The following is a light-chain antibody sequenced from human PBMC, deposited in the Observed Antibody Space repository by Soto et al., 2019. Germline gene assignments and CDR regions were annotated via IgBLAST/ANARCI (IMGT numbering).Light chain of an antibody. Sequence: LTQPASVSGSPGQSITISCTGTSSDIGGYNYVSWYQQHPGKAPKLMIYEVRNRPSGVSNLFSGSKSGNTTSLTISGLQAEDEADYHCSSYTSSSTLYVFGTGNKVTVL. CDR3: SSYTSSSTLYV. CDR1: SSDIGGYNY. CDR2: EVR. J-gene: IGLJ1*01. V-gene: IGLV2-14*01.